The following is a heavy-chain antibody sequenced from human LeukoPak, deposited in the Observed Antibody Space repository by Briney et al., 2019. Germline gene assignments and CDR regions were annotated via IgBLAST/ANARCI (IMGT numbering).Heavy chain of an antibody. CDR1: GFTFSSYS. D-gene: IGHD6-6*01. J-gene: IGHJ4*02. CDR2: ISSSSSYI. CDR3: ARETGQQLVRALDY. V-gene: IGHV3-21*01. Sequence: GGSLRLSCAASGFTFSSYSMNWVRQAPGKGLEWVSSISSSSSYIYYADSVKGRFTISRDNAKNSLYLQMNSLRAEDTAVYYCARETGQQLVRALDYWGQGTLVTVSS.